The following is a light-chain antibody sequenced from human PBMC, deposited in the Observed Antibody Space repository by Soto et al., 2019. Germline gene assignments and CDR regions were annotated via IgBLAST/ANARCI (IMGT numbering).Light chain of an antibody. CDR3: QRYGSSRT. V-gene: IGKV3-20*01. J-gene: IGKJ1*01. CDR1: QSLSSSY. CDR2: GAC. Sequence: EIVLTQSPGTLSLSPGERATLSCRASQSLSSSYLAWYQQKPGQGPRLLIYGACIRATGVPDRFSGSGSGTDFTLTISRLEADDLGVYYWQRYGSSRTFGQGTKVDIK.